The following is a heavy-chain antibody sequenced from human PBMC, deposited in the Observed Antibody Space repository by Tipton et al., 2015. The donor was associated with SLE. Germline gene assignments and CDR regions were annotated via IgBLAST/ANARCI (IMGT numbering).Heavy chain of an antibody. CDR3: ARGGYDFWSGPGNY. J-gene: IGHJ4*02. V-gene: IGHV4-34*01. Sequence: TLSLTCAVYGGSFSGYHWSWIRQPPGKGLEWIGEINHSGSATYNPSLKSRVTISLGTSKNQFSLKLRTVTAADTAVYYCARGGYDFWSGPGNYWGQGTLVTVSS. CDR1: GGSFSGYH. D-gene: IGHD3-3*01. CDR2: INHSGSA.